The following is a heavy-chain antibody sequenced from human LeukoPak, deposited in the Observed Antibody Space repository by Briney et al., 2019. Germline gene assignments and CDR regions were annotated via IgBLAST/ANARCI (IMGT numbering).Heavy chain of an antibody. D-gene: IGHD7-27*01. J-gene: IGHJ6*02. Sequence: GGSLRLSCAASGFTFSSYWMHWVRQAPGKGLVWVSRINSDGSSTSYADSVKGRFTISRDNAKNTLYLQMNSLRAEDTAVYYCARDTVPSWGFYYYYGMDVWGQGTTATVSS. CDR2: INSDGSST. V-gene: IGHV3-74*01. CDR1: GFTFSSYW. CDR3: ARDTVPSWGFYYYYGMDV.